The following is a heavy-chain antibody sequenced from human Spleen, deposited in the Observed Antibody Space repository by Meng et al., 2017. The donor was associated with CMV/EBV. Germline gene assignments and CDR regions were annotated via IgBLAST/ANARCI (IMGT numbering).Heavy chain of an antibody. CDR3: VRADDQAIVGDY. CDR2: IAGSDDEM. D-gene: IGHD1-1*01. CDR1: GFTFSSYS. J-gene: IGHJ4*02. V-gene: IGHV3-21*01. Sequence: GGSLRLSCAASGFTFSSYSMNWVRQAPGKGLEWVSGIAGSDDEMYYADSAKGRFTISRDNVKKSLFLQMNSLRGDDTAVYYCVRADDQAIVGDYWGQGTLVTVSS.